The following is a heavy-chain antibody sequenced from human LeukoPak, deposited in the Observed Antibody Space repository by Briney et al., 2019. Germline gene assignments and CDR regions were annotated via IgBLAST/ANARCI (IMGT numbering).Heavy chain of an antibody. CDR2: ISAYNGNT. D-gene: IGHD2-2*01. CDR1: GYTFTSYG. V-gene: IGHV1-18*01. Sequence: PGASVKVSCKASGYTFTSYGISWVRQAPGQGLEWMGWISAYNGNTNYAQKLQGRVTMTRDTSISTAYMELSRLGSDDTAVYYCARGGCSSTSCLGIYYYGMDVWGQGTTVTVSS. J-gene: IGHJ6*02. CDR3: ARGGCSSTSCLGIYYYGMDV.